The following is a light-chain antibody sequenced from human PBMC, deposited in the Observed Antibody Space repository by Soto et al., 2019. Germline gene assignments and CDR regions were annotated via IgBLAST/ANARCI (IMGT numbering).Light chain of an antibody. CDR2: TAS. CDR1: QGISDY. J-gene: IGKJ5*01. Sequence: DIQLTQSPSFLSASVGDRVTITCRASQGISDYLAWYQQRPGKAPNLLIHTASTLQSGVPSRFSGSGSGTEFTLTISSLQPADFATYYCQQRHSYPITFGQGTRLEIK. CDR3: QQRHSYPIT. V-gene: IGKV1-9*01.